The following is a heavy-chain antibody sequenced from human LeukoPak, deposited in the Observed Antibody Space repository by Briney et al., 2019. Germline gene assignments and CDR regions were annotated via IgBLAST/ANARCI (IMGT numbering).Heavy chain of an antibody. CDR2: IKQDGSEI. Sequence: PGGSLRLSCAASGFTFSNYWMSWVRQAPGKELEWVANIKQDGSEIYYVDSVKGRFTISRDNAKNSLYLQVNSLRAEDTAVYYCAKVPTSSGYYTYFDYWGQGTLVTVSS. CDR3: AKVPTSSGYYTYFDY. J-gene: IGHJ4*02. CDR1: GFTFSNYW. D-gene: IGHD3-22*01. V-gene: IGHV3-7*03.